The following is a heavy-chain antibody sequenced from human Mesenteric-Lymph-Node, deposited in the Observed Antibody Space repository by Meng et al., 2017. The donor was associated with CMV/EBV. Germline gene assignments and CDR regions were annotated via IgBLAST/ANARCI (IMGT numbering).Heavy chain of an antibody. CDR1: GFNFEDYG. Sequence: GGSLRLSCAASGFNFEDYGMSWVRQGPGKGLEWVSGMSWTSGSIGYADSVKGRFTISRDNAKNSLYLQMNSLRAEDTALYYCAKGYCSSTSCAFDYWGQGTLVTVSS. J-gene: IGHJ4*02. D-gene: IGHD2-2*01. CDR3: AKGYCSSTSCAFDY. V-gene: IGHV3-9*01. CDR2: MSWTSGSI.